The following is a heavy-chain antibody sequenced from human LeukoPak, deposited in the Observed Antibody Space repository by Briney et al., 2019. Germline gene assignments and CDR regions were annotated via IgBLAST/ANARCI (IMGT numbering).Heavy chain of an antibody. D-gene: IGHD2-2*01. Sequence: GGSLRLSCAASGFSFNDAWMNWVRQAPGKGLEWVGRIKRRSDGGTPDYAAPVQGRFTISRDESNNTLYLQMNSLKTGDTAVYYCTTDTRRIDTFAWGQGTLVTVAA. CDR3: TTDTRRIDTFA. CDR2: IKRRSDGGTP. CDR1: GFSFNDAW. V-gene: IGHV3-15*07. J-gene: IGHJ4*02.